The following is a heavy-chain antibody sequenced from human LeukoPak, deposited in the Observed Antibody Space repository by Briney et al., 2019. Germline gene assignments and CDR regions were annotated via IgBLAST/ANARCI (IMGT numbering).Heavy chain of an antibody. J-gene: IGHJ5*02. CDR1: GYTFTGYY. D-gene: IGHD2-2*01. V-gene: IGHV1-2*02. CDR2: INPNSGGT. Sequence: ASVKVSCKASGYTFTGYYIHWVRQAPGQGLEWMGWINPNSGGTNYAQKFQGRVTMTRDTSISTAYMELTRLTSDDTAVYYCARDWVVPAAMNFDPWGQGTLVTVSS. CDR3: ARDWVVPAAMNFDP.